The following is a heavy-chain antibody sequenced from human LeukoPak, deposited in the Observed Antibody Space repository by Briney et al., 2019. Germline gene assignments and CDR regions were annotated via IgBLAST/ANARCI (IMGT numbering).Heavy chain of an antibody. CDR2: IKQDGSEK. CDR1: GFTSSSYW. J-gene: IGHJ4*02. CDR3: ASEREYCSSTSCHYYFDY. V-gene: IGHV3-7*01. D-gene: IGHD2-2*01. Sequence: GGSLRLSCAASGFTSSSYWMSWVRQAPGKGLEWVANIKQDGSEKYYVDSVKGRFTISRDNAKNSLYLQMNSLRAEDTAVYYCASEREYCSSTSCHYYFDYWGQGTLVTVSS.